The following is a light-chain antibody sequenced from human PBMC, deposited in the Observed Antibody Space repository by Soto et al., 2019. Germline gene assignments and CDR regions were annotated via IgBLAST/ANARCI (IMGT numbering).Light chain of an antibody. CDR3: CSHTGNNRYFV. Sequence: QSALTQPPSASGSPGQSVTISCTGTSGDVGAYDYVSWYQQHPGKAPKLMIYEVSKRPSGVPDRFSGSKSGDTASLTVSGLQADDEADYYCCSHTGNNRYFVFGTGTKLTVL. CDR1: SGDVGAYDY. CDR2: EVS. V-gene: IGLV2-8*01. J-gene: IGLJ1*01.